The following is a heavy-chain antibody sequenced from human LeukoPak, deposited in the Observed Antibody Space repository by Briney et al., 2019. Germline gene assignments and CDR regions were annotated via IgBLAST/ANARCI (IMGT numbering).Heavy chain of an antibody. CDR1: GFTFSNYA. V-gene: IGHV3-23*01. CDR3: ANRGGNPKGSFDY. CDR2: ISGSGGST. D-gene: IGHD4-23*01. Sequence: GGSLRLSCAASGFTFSNYAMSCVRQAPGKGLEWVSAISGSGGSTDYADSVKGRFTISRDNSKNTLFLQMNSLRAEDTAVYYCANRGGNPKGSFDYWGQGTLVTVSS. J-gene: IGHJ4*02.